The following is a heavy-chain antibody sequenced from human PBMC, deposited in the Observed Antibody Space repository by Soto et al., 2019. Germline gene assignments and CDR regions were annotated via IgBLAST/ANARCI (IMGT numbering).Heavy chain of an antibody. D-gene: IGHD1-26*01. CDR2: INGRGNYI. V-gene: IGHV3-21*01. CDR3: VREDGKVGTNSAFDY. Sequence: GGSLRLSCASSGFTFSSYTMNWVRQAPGKGLEWVSSINGRGNYIYYAESVKGRFTISRDNANNSLYLQMDRLRAEDTALYYCVREDGKVGTNSAFDYWGLGALVTVSS. CDR1: GFTFSSYT. J-gene: IGHJ4*02.